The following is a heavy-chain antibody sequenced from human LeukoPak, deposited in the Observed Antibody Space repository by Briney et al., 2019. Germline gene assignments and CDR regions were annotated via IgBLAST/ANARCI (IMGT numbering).Heavy chain of an antibody. V-gene: IGHV1-24*01. CDR1: GYTLAELS. CDR3: ATVSYSGSYPTPLDY. J-gene: IGHJ4*02. D-gene: IGHD1-26*01. Sequence: ASVTVSCTVSGYTLAELSMHWVRQAPGKGLEWMGGFDPEDGETIYAQKFQGRVTMTEDTSADTAYMELSSLRSEDTAVYYCATVSYSGSYPTPLDYWGQGTLVTVSS. CDR2: FDPEDGET.